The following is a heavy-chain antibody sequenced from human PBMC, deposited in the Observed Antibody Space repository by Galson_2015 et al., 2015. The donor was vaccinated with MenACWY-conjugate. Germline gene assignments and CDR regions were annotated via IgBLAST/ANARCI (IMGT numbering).Heavy chain of an antibody. J-gene: IGHJ4*02. CDR2: IYYSGST. Sequence: TLSFTCTVSGGSIRSGGYYWSWIRQHPGKGLEWIGFIYYSGSTYHNPSLKSRLTMSVDTSRNQFSMDLRSVTAADTAVYYCARKSGSGSYYEASFDYWGQGTLVTVSS. D-gene: IGHD3-10*01. V-gene: IGHV4-31*03. CDR3: ARKSGSGSYYEASFDY. CDR1: GGSIRSGGYY.